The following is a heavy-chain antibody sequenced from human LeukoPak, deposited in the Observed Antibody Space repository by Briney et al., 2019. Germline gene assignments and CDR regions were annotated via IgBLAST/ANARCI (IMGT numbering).Heavy chain of an antibody. CDR2: FDPEDGET. Sequence: ASVKVSCKVSGYTLTELSMHWVRQAPGKGLEWMGGFDPEDGETIYAQKFQGRVTMTEDTSTDTAYMELSSLRSDDTAVYYCARDLAAAGSFDYWGQGTLVTVSS. J-gene: IGHJ4*02. CDR1: GYTLTELS. V-gene: IGHV1-24*01. D-gene: IGHD6-13*01. CDR3: ARDLAAAGSFDY.